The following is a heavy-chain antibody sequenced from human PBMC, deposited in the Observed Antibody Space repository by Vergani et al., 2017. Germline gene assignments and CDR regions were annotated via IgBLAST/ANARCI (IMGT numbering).Heavy chain of an antibody. CDR2: LSASDRRT. Sequence: EVQLLESGGDLVQPGGSLRLSCAASGFTFIMHAMSWVRQAPGKGLEWVSTLSASDRRTHYADSVKGRFTIPRDNSKNTLFLHMNRLRPEDTAVYYCAKVGRSEVAGTVGAVDIWGQGTMVTVSS. CDR3: AKVGRSEVAGTVGAVDI. CDR1: GFTFIMHA. D-gene: IGHD6-19*01. J-gene: IGHJ3*02. V-gene: IGHV3-23*01.